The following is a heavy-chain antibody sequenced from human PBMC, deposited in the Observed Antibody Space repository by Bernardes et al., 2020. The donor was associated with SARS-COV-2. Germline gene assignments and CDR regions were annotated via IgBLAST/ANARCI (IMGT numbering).Heavy chain of an antibody. D-gene: IGHD3-3*01. Sequence: ASVKVSCKASGYTFTSYGISWVRQAPGQGLEWMGWISAYSGNTNYAQKPQGRVTMTTDTSTSTAYMELRSLRSDDTAVYYCARGYYDFWSGKPRDYGMDVWGQGTTVTVSS. V-gene: IGHV1-18*01. J-gene: IGHJ6*02. CDR2: ISAYSGNT. CDR1: GYTFTSYG. CDR3: ARGYYDFWSGKPRDYGMDV.